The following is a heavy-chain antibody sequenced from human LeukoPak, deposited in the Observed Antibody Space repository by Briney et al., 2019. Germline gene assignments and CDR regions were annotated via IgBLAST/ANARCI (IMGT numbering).Heavy chain of an antibody. CDR2: TSSSGGTT. Sequence: PGGSLRLSCAASGFTLSSYAMSWVRQAPGKGLEWVSATSSSGGTTYYADSVKGRFTISRDNSNNTLFLQMNSLRAEDTAAYYCTKKSSGWHGEDYWGQGTLVTVSS. CDR1: GFTLSSYA. CDR3: TKKSSGWHGEDY. J-gene: IGHJ4*02. V-gene: IGHV3-23*01. D-gene: IGHD6-19*01.